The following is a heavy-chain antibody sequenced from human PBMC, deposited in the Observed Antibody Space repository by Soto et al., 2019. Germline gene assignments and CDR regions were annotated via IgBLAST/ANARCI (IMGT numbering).Heavy chain of an antibody. CDR2: INPYNANT. D-gene: IGHD1-26*01. CDR1: GYTFTSYG. J-gene: IGHJ4*02. Sequence: QDQLVQSGAEVKKPGASVKVSCKASGYTFTSYGIIWVRQAPGQGLEWMGWINPYNANTKYAQKVQGRVTMTTDTSTSTAYMELTSLRSDDTAVYYCAKGAGWEPEYYSDYWGQGTLVTVSS. CDR3: AKGAGWEPEYYSDY. V-gene: IGHV1-18*01.